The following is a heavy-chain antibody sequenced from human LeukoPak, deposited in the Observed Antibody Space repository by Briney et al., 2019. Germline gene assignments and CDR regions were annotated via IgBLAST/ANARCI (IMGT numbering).Heavy chain of an antibody. V-gene: IGHV4-59*02. CDR1: GGSVNGYY. D-gene: IGHD1-7*01. CDR2: IHYSGLT. CDR3: ARDPPEDEWNSLDS. J-gene: IGHJ4*02. Sequence: PSETLSLTRTVSGGSVNGYYWNWIRQAPGEGLKWIGFIHYSGLTVYSPSLQSRVSMSVDTSRNQFSLDLSSVTAADTALYYCARDPPEDEWNSLDSWGQGILVTVSS.